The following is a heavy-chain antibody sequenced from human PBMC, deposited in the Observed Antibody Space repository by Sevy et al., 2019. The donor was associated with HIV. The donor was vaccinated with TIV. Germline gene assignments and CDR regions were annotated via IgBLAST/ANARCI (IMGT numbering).Heavy chain of an antibody. CDR2: INESGII. CDR3: ARSPPVVVVPGAPSWFDP. J-gene: IGHJ5*02. CDR1: DGSFSGYY. Sequence: SETLSLTCAVHDGSFSGYYWNWIRQLPGKGLEWIGEINESGIIYYNPSLKSRVTISVDTSKKQFSLKLNSVTAADRAVYFCARSPPVVVVPGAPSWFDPWGQGTLVTVSS. V-gene: IGHV4-34*01. D-gene: IGHD2-2*01.